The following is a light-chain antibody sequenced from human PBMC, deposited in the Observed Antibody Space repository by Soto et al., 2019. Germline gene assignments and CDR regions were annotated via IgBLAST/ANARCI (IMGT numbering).Light chain of an antibody. CDR1: QSVSSNY. CDR3: QEHRTSPPSWT. V-gene: IGKV3-20*01. Sequence: EIVLTQSPGTLSFSPGERATLSCRASQSVSSNYLAWYQQKPGQPPRLIIYGTSSRATGIPDRFSGSGSGTDFTLTNSRLEPEDFAVYYCQEHRTSPPSWTFGQGTKVEI. CDR2: GTS. J-gene: IGKJ1*01.